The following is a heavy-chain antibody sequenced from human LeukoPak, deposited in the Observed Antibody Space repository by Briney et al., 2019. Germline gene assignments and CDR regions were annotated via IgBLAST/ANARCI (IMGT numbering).Heavy chain of an antibody. CDR3: ARDQSGTLDY. J-gene: IGHJ4*02. Sequence: RGSLRLSCAPSGFTSSDYYMSWIRQAPGKGREWVSYISSSSSYTNFADSVKGRFTISRDNAKNSLYLQMNSLRAEDTAVYYCARDQSGTLDYWGQGTLVTVSS. CDR2: ISSSSSYT. V-gene: IGHV3-11*05. CDR1: GFTSSDYY. D-gene: IGHD3-10*01.